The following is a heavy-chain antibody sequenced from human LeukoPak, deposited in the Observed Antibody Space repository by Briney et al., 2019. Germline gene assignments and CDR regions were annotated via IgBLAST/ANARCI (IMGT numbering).Heavy chain of an antibody. V-gene: IGHV3-30*18. Sequence: PGGSLRLSCAASGFTFSSYGMHWVREAPGRGQEWVAVISYDGSNKYYADSVKGRFTISRDNSKNTLYLQMNSLRAEDTAVYYCAKDLSLAAAGNPLPFDYWGQGTLVTVSS. CDR3: AKDLSLAAAGNPLPFDY. D-gene: IGHD6-13*01. CDR1: GFTFSSYG. CDR2: ISYDGSNK. J-gene: IGHJ4*02.